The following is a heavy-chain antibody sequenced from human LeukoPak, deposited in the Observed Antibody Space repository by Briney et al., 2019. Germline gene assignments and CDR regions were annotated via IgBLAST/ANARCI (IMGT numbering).Heavy chain of an antibody. CDR3: ARRSSSSWQWLVPGLDYYGMDV. J-gene: IGHJ6*02. D-gene: IGHD6-19*01. CDR2: IYYSGST. CDR1: GGSISSSSYY. V-gene: IGHV4-39*01. Sequence: SETLSLTCTVSGGSISSSSYYWGWIRQPPGTGLEWIGSIYYSGSTYYNPSLKSRVTISVDTSKNQFSLKLSSVTAADTAVYYCARRSSSSWQWLVPGLDYYGMDVWGQGTTVTVSS.